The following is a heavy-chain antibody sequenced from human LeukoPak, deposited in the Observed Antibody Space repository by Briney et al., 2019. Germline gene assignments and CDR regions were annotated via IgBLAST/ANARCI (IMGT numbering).Heavy chain of an antibody. V-gene: IGHV4-34*01. CDR3: ARGNYYDSSGYYPS. Sequence: SETLSLTCAVYGGSFSGYYWSWIRQPPGKGLEWIGEINHSGSTNYNPSLKSRVTISVETSKNQFSLKLSSVTAADTAVYYRARGNYYDSSGYYPSWGQGTLVTVSS. CDR1: GGSFSGYY. CDR2: INHSGST. J-gene: IGHJ5*02. D-gene: IGHD3-22*01.